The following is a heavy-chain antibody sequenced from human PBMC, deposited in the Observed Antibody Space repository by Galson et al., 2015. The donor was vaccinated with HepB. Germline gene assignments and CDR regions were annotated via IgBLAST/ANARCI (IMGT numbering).Heavy chain of an antibody. V-gene: IGHV3-15*01. CDR3: TTALTVTTFDALLQS. D-gene: IGHD4-17*01. CDR2: IKSKTDGGTT. CDR1: GFTFSNAW. Sequence: SLRLSCAASGFTFSNAWMSWVRQAPGKGLEWVGRIKSKTDGGTTDYAAPVKGRFTISRDDSKNTLYLQMNSLKTEDTAVYYCTTALTVTTFDALLQSWGQGTLVTVSS. J-gene: IGHJ5*02.